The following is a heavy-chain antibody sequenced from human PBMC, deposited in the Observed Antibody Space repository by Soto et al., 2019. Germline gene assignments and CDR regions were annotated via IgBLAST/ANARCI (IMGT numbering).Heavy chain of an antibody. J-gene: IGHJ4*02. V-gene: IGHV3-23*01. D-gene: IGHD3-22*01. Sequence: GGSLRLSCAASGVTFSSYAVSWVRQAPGKGPEWISSISGSGCTIYYADSVKGGFTISIDNSKNTLYLQMSSLTAEDTAVYYSAKVFYYYHSSGYYYFDYWGQGTLVTVSS. CDR2: ISGSGCTI. CDR1: GVTFSSYA. CDR3: AKVFYYYHSSGYYYFDY.